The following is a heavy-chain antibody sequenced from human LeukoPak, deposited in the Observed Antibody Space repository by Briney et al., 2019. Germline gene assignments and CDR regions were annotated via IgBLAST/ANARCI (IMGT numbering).Heavy chain of an antibody. J-gene: IGHJ6*02. CDR1: GFTFSSYA. CDR3: AREDTAMWGYYYGMDV. CDR2: ISSSSSTI. D-gene: IGHD5-18*01. V-gene: IGHV3-48*04. Sequence: GGSLRLSCAASGFTFSSYAMSWVRQAPGKGLEWVSYISSSSSTIYYADSVKGRFTISRDNAKNSLYLQMNSLRAEDTAVYYCAREDTAMWGYYYGMDVWGQGTTVTVSS.